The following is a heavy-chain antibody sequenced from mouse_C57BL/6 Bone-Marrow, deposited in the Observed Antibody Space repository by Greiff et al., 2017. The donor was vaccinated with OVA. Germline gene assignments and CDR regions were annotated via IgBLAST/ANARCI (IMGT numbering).Heavy chain of an antibody. CDR1: GFTFSSYG. CDR2: ISSGGSYT. V-gene: IGHV5-6*01. J-gene: IGHJ3*01. D-gene: IGHD2-10*01. Sequence: DVHLVESGGDLVKPGGSLKLSCAASGFTFSSYGMSWVRQTPDKRLEWVATISSGGSYTYYPDSVKGRFTISRDNAKNTLYLQMSSLKSEDTAMYYCARRAYYGFAYWGQGTLVTVSA. CDR3: ARRAYYGFAY.